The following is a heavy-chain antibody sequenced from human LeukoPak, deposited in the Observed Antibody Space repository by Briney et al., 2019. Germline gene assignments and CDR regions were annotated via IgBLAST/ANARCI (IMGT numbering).Heavy chain of an antibody. D-gene: IGHD2-21*02. CDR2: VYYSGST. CDR1: GGSMSPYY. J-gene: IGHJ5*02. V-gene: IGHV4-59*01. CDR3: AREVGDSDSDNWFDP. Sequence: PSETLSLTCAVSGGSMSPYYWSWIRQPPGKGLEWIGYVYYSGSTNYNPSLKSRVTISLDTSKNQLSLNLTSVTAADTAVYYCAREVGDSDSDNWFDPWGQGTLVTVSS.